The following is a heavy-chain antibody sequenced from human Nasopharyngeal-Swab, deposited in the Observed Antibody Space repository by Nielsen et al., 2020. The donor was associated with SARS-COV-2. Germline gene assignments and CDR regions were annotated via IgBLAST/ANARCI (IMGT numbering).Heavy chain of an antibody. CDR2: INPSGGST. Sequence: ASVKVSCKVSGYTLTELSMHWVRQAPGQGLEWMGMINPSGGSTGYAQNFQGRVTVTRDTSTSTVYMELSSLSSEDTAVYYCARGYSYGLAYWGQGTLVTVSP. V-gene: IGHV1-46*01. CDR3: ARGYSYGLAY. J-gene: IGHJ4*02. D-gene: IGHD5-18*01. CDR1: GYTLTELS.